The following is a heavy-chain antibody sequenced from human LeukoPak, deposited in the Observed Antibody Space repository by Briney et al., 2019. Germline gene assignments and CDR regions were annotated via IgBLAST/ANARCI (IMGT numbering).Heavy chain of an antibody. CDR1: GGSISDYY. J-gene: IGHJ6*03. CDR2: IYTTGST. CDR3: ARDIARDGYNGGGNYYYYYMDV. V-gene: IGHV4-4*07. Sequence: SETLSLTCTVSGGSISDYYWSWIRQPAGKGLEWIGRIYTTGSTDYNPSLKSRVTMSVDTSKNQFSLKLSSVTAADTAVYYCARDIARDGYNGGGNYYYYYMDVWGKGTTVTVSS. D-gene: IGHD5-24*01.